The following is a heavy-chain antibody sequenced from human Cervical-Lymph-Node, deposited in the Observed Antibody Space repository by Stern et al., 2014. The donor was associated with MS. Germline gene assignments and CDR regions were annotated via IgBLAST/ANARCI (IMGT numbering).Heavy chain of an antibody. CDR2: ISSSSSAI. Sequence: EVQLVESGGGLVQPGGSMRLSCVVSGFTFNSYGMNWVRQAPGKGLEWISYISSSSSAIYYADSVKGRFAMSRDNAKNSVHLQMNSLRAEDTAKYYCARGGYYFDYWGQGSLVTVSS. CDR1: GFTFNSYG. D-gene: IGHD6-13*01. CDR3: ARGGYYFDY. V-gene: IGHV3-48*01. J-gene: IGHJ4*02.